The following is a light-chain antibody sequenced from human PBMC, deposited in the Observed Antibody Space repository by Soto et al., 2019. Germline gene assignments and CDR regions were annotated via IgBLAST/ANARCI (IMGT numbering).Light chain of an antibody. CDR1: QSVGRW. V-gene: IGKV1-5*03. Sequence: DIQMTHSPSTLSASVGDRVTITCRASQSVGRWLAWYQQKPGRAPTVLIYKASTLKYGVPPRFSGSGSGTEFSLTISSLQPEDVATYYCQNFDSAPQTFGQGTKVDIK. CDR3: QNFDSAPQT. CDR2: KAS. J-gene: IGKJ1*01.